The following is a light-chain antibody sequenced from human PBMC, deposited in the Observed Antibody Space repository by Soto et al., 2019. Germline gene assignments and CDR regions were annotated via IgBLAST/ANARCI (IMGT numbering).Light chain of an antibody. CDR1: QHISSSY. Sequence: LTQAPCTLSLSPLERATLSCRASQHISSSYLAWYQQKGGQAPRLLIYGASSRATGIPDRFSGSGSGTDFTLTISSLEPEDFAVYYCQQRSNWRITFGQGTRLEIK. J-gene: IGKJ5*01. CDR3: QQRSNWRIT. V-gene: IGKV3D-20*02. CDR2: GAS.